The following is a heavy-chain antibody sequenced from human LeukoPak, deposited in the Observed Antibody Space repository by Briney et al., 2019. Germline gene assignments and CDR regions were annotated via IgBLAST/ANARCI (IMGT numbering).Heavy chain of an antibody. CDR2: INHSGST. D-gene: IGHD6-19*01. J-gene: IGHJ4*02. V-gene: IGHV4-34*01. Sequence: SETLSLTCAVYGGSFSGYCWSWIRQSPGKGLEWIGEINHSGSTNYNPSLKSRVTISVDTSQNQFSLKLRSVTAADTAVYYCARWHQWLRYYFDYWGQGTLVTVSS. CDR3: ARWHQWLRYYFDY. CDR1: GGSFSGYC.